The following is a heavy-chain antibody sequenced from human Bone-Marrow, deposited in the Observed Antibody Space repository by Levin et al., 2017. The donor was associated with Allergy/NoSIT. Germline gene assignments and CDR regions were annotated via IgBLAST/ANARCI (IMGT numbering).Heavy chain of an antibody. Sequence: GASVKVSCKASGGTFSSYTISWVRQAPGQGLEWMGRIIPILGIANYAQKFQGRVTITADKSTSTAYMELSSLRSEDTAVYYCARDQDQELWGCSGGSCYSENWGQGTLVTVSS. J-gene: IGHJ4*02. CDR1: GGTFSSYT. V-gene: IGHV1-69*04. CDR2: IIPILGIA. D-gene: IGHD2-15*01. CDR3: ARDQDQELWGCSGGSCYSEN.